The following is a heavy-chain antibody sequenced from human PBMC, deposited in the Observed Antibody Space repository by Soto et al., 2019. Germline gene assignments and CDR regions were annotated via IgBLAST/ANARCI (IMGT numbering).Heavy chain of an antibody. D-gene: IGHD3-10*01. CDR2: ISAYNGNT. J-gene: IGHJ5*02. Sequence: QVQLVQSGAEVKKPGASVKVSCKASGYTFTNYGISWVRQAPGQGLEWMGWISAYNGNTKYAQKLQGRVTMTTDTSTSTAYMELRSLKSDDTAVYYCARGVGSGSYYNQYNWFDPWGQGTLVTVSS. V-gene: IGHV1-18*01. CDR3: ARGVGSGSYYNQYNWFDP. CDR1: GYTFTNYG.